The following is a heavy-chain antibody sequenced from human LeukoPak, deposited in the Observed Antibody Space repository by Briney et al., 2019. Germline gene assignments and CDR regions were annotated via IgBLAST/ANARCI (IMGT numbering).Heavy chain of an antibody. J-gene: IGHJ4*02. CDR2: FCSSGSTI. CDR1: GFTFGDYY. D-gene: IGHD5-18*01. Sequence: GGSLRLSYAASGFTFGDYYMILIRQAPGWGLERVSYFCSSGSTIYYADSVKGRFTISRDNAKNSLYLQMNSLRAEDTAVYYCARDLWGWGYSYGYTDYWGQGTLVTVSS. CDR3: ARDLWGWGYSYGYTDY. V-gene: IGHV3-11*01.